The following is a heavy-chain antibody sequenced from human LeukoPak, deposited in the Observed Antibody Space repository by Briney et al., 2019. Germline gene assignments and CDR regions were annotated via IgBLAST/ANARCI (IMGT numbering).Heavy chain of an antibody. J-gene: IGHJ4*02. CDR2: ISGSGGST. CDR3: AKGVEATLYNFDY. CDR1: GFTFSSYA. Sequence: GGSLRLSCAASGFTFSSYAMSWVRQAPGKGLEWVSAISGSGGSTYYADSVKGRFTISRDNSKNSLYLQMNSLRAEDTAVYYCAKGVEATLYNFDYWGQGTLVTVSS. V-gene: IGHV3-23*01.